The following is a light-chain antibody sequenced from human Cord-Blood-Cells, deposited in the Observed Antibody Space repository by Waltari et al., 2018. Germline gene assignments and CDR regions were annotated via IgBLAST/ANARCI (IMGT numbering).Light chain of an antibody. CDR2: DAS. CDR1: SRDVGGSHY. V-gene: IGLV2-14*03. Sequence: QSALTQPASVSRSPGQSFPIPCTGTSRDVGGSHYVSWYQQHPGRAPNRMIYDASNRPSRVSNRFSGSKSGNTASQTISGLQAEDEADYYCSSYTSSSTLVFGGGTKLTVL. J-gene: IGLJ2*01. CDR3: SSYTSSSTLV.